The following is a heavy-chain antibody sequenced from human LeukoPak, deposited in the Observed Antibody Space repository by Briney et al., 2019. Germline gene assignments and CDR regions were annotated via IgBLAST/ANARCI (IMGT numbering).Heavy chain of an antibody. V-gene: IGHV3-48*02. Sequence: GGSLRLSCADSGFSISSFPFNWVRQAPGKGLEWIAHIRRESEFISYADSVKGRFTISRDNGKKTLYLQMSSLRDEDTAVYFCVRDHDWAFDLWDQGTMVTVSS. CDR1: GFSISSFP. CDR3: VRDHDWAFDL. D-gene: IGHD3-9*01. CDR2: IRRESEFI. J-gene: IGHJ3*01.